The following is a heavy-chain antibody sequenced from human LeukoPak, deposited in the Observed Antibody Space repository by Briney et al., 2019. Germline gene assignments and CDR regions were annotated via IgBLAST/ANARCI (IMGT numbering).Heavy chain of an antibody. D-gene: IGHD3-22*01. CDR1: GGSFSGYY. V-gene: IGHV4-34*01. J-gene: IGHJ4*02. CDR3: ARGPRYYYDSSGYYSY. CDR2: INHSGST. Sequence: SETLSLTCAVYGGSFSGYYWSWIRQPPGKGLEWIGEINHSGSTNYNPSLKSRVTISVDTSKNQFSLKLSSVTAADTAVYYCARGPRYYYDSSGYYSYWGQGTLVTVSS.